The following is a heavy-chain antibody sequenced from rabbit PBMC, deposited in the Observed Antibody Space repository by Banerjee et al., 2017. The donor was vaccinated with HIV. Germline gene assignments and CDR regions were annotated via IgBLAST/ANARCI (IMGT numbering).Heavy chain of an antibody. D-gene: IGHD8-1*01. Sequence: QSLEESGGDLVKPGASLTLTCTASGFSFSSAYDMCWVRQAPGKGLEWIACIDSGSSGTIYYASWAKGRFTISKTSSTTVTLQVTSLTAADTATYFCARLSNYLYYFNLWGPGTLVTVS. CDR2: IDSGSSGTI. V-gene: IGHV1S40*01. J-gene: IGHJ4*01. CDR3: ARLSNYLYYFNL. CDR1: GFSFSSAYD.